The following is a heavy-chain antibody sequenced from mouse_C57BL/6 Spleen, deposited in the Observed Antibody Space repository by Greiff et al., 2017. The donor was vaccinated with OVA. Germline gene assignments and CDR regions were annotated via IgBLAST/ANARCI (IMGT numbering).Heavy chain of an antibody. CDR3: AREYDYDGDWYFDV. CDR1: GYTFTDYN. D-gene: IGHD2-4*01. J-gene: IGHJ1*03. CDR2: INPNNGGT. V-gene: IGHV1-18*01. Sequence: EVQLQQSGPELVKPGASVKIPCKASGYTFTDYNMDWVKQSHGKSLEWIGDINPNNGGTIYNQKFKGKATLTVDTSSSTAYMELRSLTSEDTAVYYCAREYDYDGDWYFDVWGTGTTVTVSS.